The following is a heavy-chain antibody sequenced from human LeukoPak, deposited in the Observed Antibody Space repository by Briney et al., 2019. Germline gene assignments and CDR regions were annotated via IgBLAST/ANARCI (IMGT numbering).Heavy chain of an antibody. Sequence: PSETLSLTCTVSGGSISSYYWSWIRQPPGKGLEWIGYIYYSGSTNYNPSLKSRVTISVDTSKNQFSLKLSSVTAADTAVYYCSRDIPLPYRRGGGFDYWGQGTLVTVSS. CDR2: IYYSGST. CDR1: GGSISSYY. D-gene: IGHD1-26*01. CDR3: SRDIPLPYRRGGGFDY. J-gene: IGHJ4*02. V-gene: IGHV4-59*01.